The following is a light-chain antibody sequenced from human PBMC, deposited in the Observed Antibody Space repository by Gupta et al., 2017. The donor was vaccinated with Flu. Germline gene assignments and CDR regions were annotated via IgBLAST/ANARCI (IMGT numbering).Light chain of an antibody. J-gene: IGLJ1*01. CDR1: SSNIGAGYD. CDR2: ETH. CDR3: QSYDRMIDYV. V-gene: IGLV1-40*01. Sequence: QSVLTQPPSVSGAPAQRVTITCTGSSSNIGAGYDGHWYRQFPGPDPKLLIYETHNRPSGVPDCFSGSKFDAPASPAITGLQAEDEADYYCQSYDRMIDYVFGTGTKVTVL.